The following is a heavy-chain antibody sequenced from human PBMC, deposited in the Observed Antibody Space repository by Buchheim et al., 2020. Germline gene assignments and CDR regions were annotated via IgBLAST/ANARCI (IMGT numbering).Heavy chain of an antibody. Sequence: EVQLVESGGGLVQPGGSLRLSCAASGFSFSSYWMTWARQAPGKGLEWVANIKQDGSEKHYVDSVKGRFTISRDNAKSLMFLQMDSLRAEDAAVYYCASKVVPHYWGQGTL. V-gene: IGHV3-7*03. CDR2: IKQDGSEK. J-gene: IGHJ4*02. CDR1: GFSFSSYW. D-gene: IGHD2-15*01. CDR3: ASKVVPHY.